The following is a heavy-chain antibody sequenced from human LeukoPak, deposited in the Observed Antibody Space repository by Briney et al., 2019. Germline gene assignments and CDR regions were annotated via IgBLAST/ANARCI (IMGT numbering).Heavy chain of an antibody. Sequence: GGSLRLSCAASGFTFSDYYMSWIRQAPGKGLEWVSYISSSGSTIYYADSVKGRFTISRDNAKNSLYLQMNSLRAEDTAVYYCAKPSTGYSSGWYGNYFDYWGQGTLVTVSS. CDR1: GFTFSDYY. CDR3: AKPSTGYSSGWYGNYFDY. D-gene: IGHD6-19*01. J-gene: IGHJ4*02. V-gene: IGHV3-11*01. CDR2: ISSSGSTI.